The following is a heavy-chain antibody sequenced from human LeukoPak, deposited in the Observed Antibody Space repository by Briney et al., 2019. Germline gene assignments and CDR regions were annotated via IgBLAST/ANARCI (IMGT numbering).Heavy chain of an antibody. CDR2: IYYSGST. V-gene: IGHV4-31*03. D-gene: IGHD3-16*01. Sequence: PSETLSLTCTVSGGSISSGGYYWSWIRQHPGKGLEWIGYIYYSGSTYYNPSLKSRVTISVDTSKNQFSLKLSSVTAADTAVYYCARWGAAAGQYYYYYYMDGWGKGTTVTVSS. CDR1: GGSISSGGYY. CDR3: ARWGAAAGQYYYYYYMDG. J-gene: IGHJ6*03.